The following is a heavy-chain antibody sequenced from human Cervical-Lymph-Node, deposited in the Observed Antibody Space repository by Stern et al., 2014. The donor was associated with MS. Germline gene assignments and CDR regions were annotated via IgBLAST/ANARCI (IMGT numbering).Heavy chain of an antibody. J-gene: IGHJ4*02. Sequence: VQLVESGGGVVQPGRALRLSCAASGFTFSTYPMHWVRQAPGKGLEWGAVISSDAKYVIYTESVEGRFTISRDNSRNMLNLQMNSLRVEDTAVYYCARDFIRGAPDYLDYWGQGVLVTVSS. CDR2: ISSDAKYV. V-gene: IGHV3-30*04. CDR3: ARDFIRGAPDYLDY. CDR1: GFTFSTYP. D-gene: IGHD3-10*01.